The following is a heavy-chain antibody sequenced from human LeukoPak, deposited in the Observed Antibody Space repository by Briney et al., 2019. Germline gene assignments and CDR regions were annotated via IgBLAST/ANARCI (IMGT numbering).Heavy chain of an antibody. CDR1: GFTFSTYS. V-gene: IGHV3-21*01. CDR3: AKANYYDSREGVDY. D-gene: IGHD3-22*01. J-gene: IGHJ4*02. CDR2: ISSSSTYI. Sequence: GGSLRLSCGASGFTFSTYSMNWVRQAPGEGLEWVSSISSSSTYILYADSVKGRFPIPRDNAKNSLYLQMNSLRAKDTAVYYCAKANYYDSREGVDYWGQGTLVTVSS.